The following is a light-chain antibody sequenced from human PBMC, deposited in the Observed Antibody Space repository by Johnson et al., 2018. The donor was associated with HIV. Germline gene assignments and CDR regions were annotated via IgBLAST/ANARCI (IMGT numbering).Light chain of an antibody. Sequence: QSVLTQPPSVSAAPGQKVTISCSGNSSNIGNNYVSWYQQLPGMGPKLLLYDNNNRPSGIPDRFSASKSGTSATLGITGLPSGDEADYYCGTWETSLSICVFRTGTKVTVL. CDR3: GTWETSLSICV. V-gene: IGLV1-51*01. CDR1: SSNIGNNY. J-gene: IGLJ1*01. CDR2: DNN.